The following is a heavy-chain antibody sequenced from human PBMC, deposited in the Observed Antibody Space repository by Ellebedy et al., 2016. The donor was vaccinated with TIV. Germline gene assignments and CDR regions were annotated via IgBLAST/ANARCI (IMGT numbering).Heavy chain of an antibody. CDR2: IKQGGSET. CDR1: GFTFSSYW. CDR3: ARGSTTVTSKNWFDP. Sequence: GESLKISCDASGFTFSSYWMSWVRQAPGKGLEWVANIKQGGSETNYLDSVEGRFTISRDNANNSLFLQMNSLRVDDTAVYYCARGSTTVTSKNWFDPWGRGTPVTVSS. J-gene: IGHJ5*02. V-gene: IGHV3-7*03. D-gene: IGHD4-17*01.